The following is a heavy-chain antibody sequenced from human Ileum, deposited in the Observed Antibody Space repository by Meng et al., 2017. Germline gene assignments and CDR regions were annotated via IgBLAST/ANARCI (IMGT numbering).Heavy chain of an antibody. D-gene: IGHD1-26*01. CDR2: AST. CDR1: GGSVSRAGYQ. CDR3: ARDHMGSLDY. J-gene: IGHJ4*02. V-gene: IGHV4-61*08. Sequence: QVQLPESGPGLVRPSETLSLICTVSGGSVSRAGYQWGWIRQPPGKGLEWIGYASTNYNPSLKSRVTISLDTSRNQFSLSLSSVTAADTAVYYCARDHMGSLDYWGQGTLVTVSS.